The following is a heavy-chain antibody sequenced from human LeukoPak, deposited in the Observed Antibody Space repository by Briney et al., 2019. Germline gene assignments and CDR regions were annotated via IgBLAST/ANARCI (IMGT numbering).Heavy chain of an antibody. Sequence: GGSLRLSCAASGFTFRNYWMSWVRQAPGKGLEWVANIKQDGSEKNCVDSVKGRFTISRDNAKNSLYLQMNSLRAEDTAVYYCARRGYSSGWSFDYWGQGTLVTVSS. CDR2: IKQDGSEK. J-gene: IGHJ4*02. CDR1: GFTFRNYW. CDR3: ARRGYSSGWSFDY. D-gene: IGHD6-19*01. V-gene: IGHV3-7*01.